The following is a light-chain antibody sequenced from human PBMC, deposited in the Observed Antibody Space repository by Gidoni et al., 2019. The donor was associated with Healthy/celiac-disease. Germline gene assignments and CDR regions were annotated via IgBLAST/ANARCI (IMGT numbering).Light chain of an antibody. Sequence: IQLTHSPSSLSASVGDRVTLTCRASQDISNYLNWYQQKPGKAPKLLIYDASNLETGVPSRFSGSGSGTDFTFTISSLQPEDIATYYCQQYDNLPLTFGGGTKVEIK. V-gene: IGKV1-33*01. J-gene: IGKJ4*01. CDR2: DAS. CDR3: QQYDNLPLT. CDR1: QDISNY.